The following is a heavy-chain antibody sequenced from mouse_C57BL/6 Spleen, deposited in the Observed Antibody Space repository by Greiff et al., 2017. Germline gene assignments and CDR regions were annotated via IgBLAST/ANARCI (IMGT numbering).Heavy chain of an antibody. Sequence: EVKLVESGGGLVQPGGSLSLSCAASGFTFTDYYMSWVRQPPGKALEWLGFLRNKANGYTTEYSASVKGRFTISRDNSQSILYLQMNALRAEDSATYYCARSPSYDYDDYFDYWGQGTTLTVSS. CDR2: LRNKANGYTT. CDR3: ARSPSYDYDDYFDY. D-gene: IGHD2-4*01. CDR1: GFTFTDYY. V-gene: IGHV7-3*01. J-gene: IGHJ2*01.